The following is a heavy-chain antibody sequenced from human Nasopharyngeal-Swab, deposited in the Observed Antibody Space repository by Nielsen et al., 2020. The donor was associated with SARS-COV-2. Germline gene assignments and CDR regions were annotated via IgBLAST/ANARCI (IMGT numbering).Heavy chain of an antibody. CDR2: ISSSSSYI. Sequence: VRQAPGKGLEWVSSISSSSSYIYYADSVKGRFTISRDNAKNSLYLQMNSLRAEDTAVYYCARDGIYCSSTSCYAAYLDYWGQGTWSPSPQ. V-gene: IGHV3-21*01. J-gene: IGHJ4*02. D-gene: IGHD2-2*01. CDR3: ARDGIYCSSTSCYAAYLDY.